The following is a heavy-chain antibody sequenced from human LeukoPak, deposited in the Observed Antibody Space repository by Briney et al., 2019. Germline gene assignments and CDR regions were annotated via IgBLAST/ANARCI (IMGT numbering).Heavy chain of an antibody. D-gene: IGHD6-19*01. Sequence: SETLSLTCTVSGDSVGSSSYYWGWIRQAPGKGLEWIGSRYYSGSTGYNPSLKSRVTISVDTSKNQFSLKLSSVTAADTAVYYCAREKYSSGHTGGCFDPWGQGTLVTVSS. CDR2: RYYSGST. V-gene: IGHV4-39*02. J-gene: IGHJ5*02. CDR3: AREKYSSGHTGGCFDP. CDR1: GDSVGSSSYY.